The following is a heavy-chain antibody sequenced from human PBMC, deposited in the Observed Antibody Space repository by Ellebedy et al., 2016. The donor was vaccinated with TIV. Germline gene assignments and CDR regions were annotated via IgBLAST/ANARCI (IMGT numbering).Heavy chain of an antibody. CDR3: VRTARIADY. D-gene: IGHD2-21*02. CDR2: ISGSSSDT. Sequence: GESLKISCVVSGFSFSDHYMNWIRQTPGKGLEWLSYISGSSSDTNYTDSVKGRFTISRDNAKNSLYLQMDNLRVEDTAVYYCVRTARIADYWGQGTLVTVSS. J-gene: IGHJ4*02. CDR1: GFSFSDHY. V-gene: IGHV3-11*06.